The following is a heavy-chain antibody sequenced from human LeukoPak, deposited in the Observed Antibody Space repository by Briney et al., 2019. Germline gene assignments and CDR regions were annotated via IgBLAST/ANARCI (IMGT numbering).Heavy chain of an antibody. Sequence: GGSLRLSCAASGFTFSDYYMSWIRQAPGKGLEWVSYISSSGSTIYYADSVKGRFTISRDNAKNSLYLQMNSLRAEDTAVYYCASLPFHYDILTGYYPFDYWGQGTLVTVS. CDR1: GFTFSDYY. J-gene: IGHJ4*02. CDR2: ISSSGSTI. CDR3: ASLPFHYDILTGYYPFDY. D-gene: IGHD3-9*01. V-gene: IGHV3-11*01.